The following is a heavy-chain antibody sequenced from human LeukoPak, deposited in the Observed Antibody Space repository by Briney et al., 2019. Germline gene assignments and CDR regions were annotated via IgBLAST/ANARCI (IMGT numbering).Heavy chain of an antibody. D-gene: IGHD3-3*01. J-gene: IGHJ4*02. CDR1: GASIRNKF. V-gene: IGHV4-59*01. Sequence: PSETLSLTCDVSGASIRNKFWSWLRHPPGKALEWIGYISYTGTTNYNPSLQSRVTISVDTSKNQLSLKLTSMTAADTAVYYCARDTSGYYGRYGHWGQGTLVTVSS. CDR2: ISYTGTT. CDR3: ARDTSGYYGRYGH.